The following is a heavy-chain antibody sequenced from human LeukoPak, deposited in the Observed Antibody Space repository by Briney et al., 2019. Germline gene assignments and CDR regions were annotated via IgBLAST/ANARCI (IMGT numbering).Heavy chain of an antibody. CDR3: AKDYGPRFYGAEPVFDP. D-gene: IGHD4/OR15-4a*01. V-gene: IGHV3-23*01. J-gene: IGHJ5*02. Sequence: GGSLRLSCAASGFTVSSYAMSWVRQAPGKGLEWVSAISGGGGSTYYADSVKGRFTTSRDNSKNMLYLQMNSLRAEDTAVYYCAKDYGPRFYGAEPVFDPWGQGTLVTVSS. CDR2: ISGGGGST. CDR1: GFTVSSYA.